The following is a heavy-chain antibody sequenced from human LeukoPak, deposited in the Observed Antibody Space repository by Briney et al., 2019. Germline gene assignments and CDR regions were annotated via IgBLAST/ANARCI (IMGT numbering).Heavy chain of an antibody. CDR2: ISSDGSNK. V-gene: IGHV3-30*18. J-gene: IGHJ4*02. CDR1: GFTFSTYG. D-gene: IGHD6-19*01. CDR3: AKPYSSAPRRSDFDY. Sequence: GGSLGLSCAASGFTFSTYGMHWVRQAPGKGLEWVAVISSDGSNKYYADSVKGRFTISRDNSKNTLYLQMNSLRPEDTAVYYCAKPYSSAPRRSDFDYWGQGTLVTVSS.